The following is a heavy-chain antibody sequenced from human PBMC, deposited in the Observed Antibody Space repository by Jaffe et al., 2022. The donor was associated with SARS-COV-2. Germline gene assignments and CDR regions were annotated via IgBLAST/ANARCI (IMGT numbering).Heavy chain of an antibody. J-gene: IGHJ5*02. Sequence: EVHLVESGGGLIKPGGSLRLSCAASGFTFSNVWLSWVRQPPGKGLEWVARIRRKVDGGTTDYVALVKDRFTISRDDSKNTLSLQMDNLKTEDTGVYYCTTVDHWGQGTLVTVSS. CDR3: TTVDH. CDR2: IRRKVDGGTT. V-gene: IGHV3-15*01. CDR1: GFTFSNVW.